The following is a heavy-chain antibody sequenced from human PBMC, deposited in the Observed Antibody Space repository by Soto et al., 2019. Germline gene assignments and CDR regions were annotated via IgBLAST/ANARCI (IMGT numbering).Heavy chain of an antibody. Sequence: PGGSLRLSCAASGFTVSSNYMSWVRQAPGKGLEWVSVIYSGGSTYYADSVKGRFTISRDNSKNTLYLQMNSLRAEDTAVYYCATAIEMAPYYFDYWGQGTLVTVSS. CDR1: GFTVSSNY. V-gene: IGHV3-53*01. D-gene: IGHD5-12*01. CDR3: ATAIEMAPYYFDY. J-gene: IGHJ4*02. CDR2: IYSGGST.